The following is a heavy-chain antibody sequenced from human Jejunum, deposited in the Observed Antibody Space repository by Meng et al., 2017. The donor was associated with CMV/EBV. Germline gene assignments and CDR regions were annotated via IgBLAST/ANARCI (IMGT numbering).Heavy chain of an antibody. D-gene: IGHD2-21*02. CDR3: VKLGCGSDTCRPSL. Sequence: TFHDYAMTWVRQPPGKGLEWVSVITGRGSGGIAYHAESVKGRFITSRDNSKTTLFLQMDSLRVEDTAVYYCVKLGCGSDTCRPSLWGQGTLVTVSS. CDR1: TFHDYA. V-gene: IGHV3-23*01. CDR2: ITGRGSGGIA. J-gene: IGHJ4*02.